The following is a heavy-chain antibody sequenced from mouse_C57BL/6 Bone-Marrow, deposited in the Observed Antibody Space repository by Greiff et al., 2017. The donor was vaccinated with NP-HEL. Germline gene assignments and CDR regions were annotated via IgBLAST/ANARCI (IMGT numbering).Heavy chain of an antibody. V-gene: IGHV14-2*01. CDR3: AVYYYGSSPYAMDY. CDR1: GFNIKDYY. CDR2: IDPEDGET. D-gene: IGHD1-1*01. Sequence: VQLKESGAELVKPGASVKLSCTASGFNIKDYYMHWVKQRTEQGLEWIGRIDPEDGETKYAPKFQGKATITADTSSNPAYLQLSSLTSEDTAVYYCAVYYYGSSPYAMDYWGQGTSVTVSS. J-gene: IGHJ4*01.